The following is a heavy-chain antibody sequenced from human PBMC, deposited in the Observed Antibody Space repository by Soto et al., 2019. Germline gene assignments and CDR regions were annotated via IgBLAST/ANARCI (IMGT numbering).Heavy chain of an antibody. J-gene: IGHJ4*02. D-gene: IGHD3-3*01. Sequence: QVQLQESGPGLVKSSETLSLTCTVSGGSISSSSFFWGWIRQPPGRGLAWIGGIYYSGSTYYNPSLRSRVTMSADTSKNQFSLQLRSVTAADTAVYYCARLYGGGYYSPDYWGQGTLVAVSS. V-gene: IGHV4-39*01. CDR2: IYYSGST. CDR3: ARLYGGGYYSPDY. CDR1: GGSISSSSFF.